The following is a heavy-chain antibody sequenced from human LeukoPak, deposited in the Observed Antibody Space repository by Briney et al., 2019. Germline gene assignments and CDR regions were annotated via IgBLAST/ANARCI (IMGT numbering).Heavy chain of an antibody. CDR2: ISGSGGST. CDR3: AKDHLYSSSPGDY. CDR1: GFTFSSYA. V-gene: IGHV3-23*01. Sequence: GGSLRLSCAASGFTFSSYAMSWVRQAPGKGLEWVSAISGSGGSTYYADSVKGRFTISRDNSKNTLYLRMNSLRAEDTAVYYCAKDHLYSSSPGDYWGQGTLVTVSS. J-gene: IGHJ4*02. D-gene: IGHD6-13*01.